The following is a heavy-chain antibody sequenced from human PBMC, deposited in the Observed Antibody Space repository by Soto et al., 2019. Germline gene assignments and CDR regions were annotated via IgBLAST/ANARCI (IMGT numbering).Heavy chain of an antibody. Sequence: QLQLQESGPGLVKPSETLSLTCTVSGGSISSGPYSWGWIRQPPGEGLEWIATFHYGASTHYNPSLESRVTVSVDTSQNHFSLKVSSVTVADTAVYYCARLGGFCSSTNCYGYYAMDVWGQGTTVTVSS. CDR3: ARLGGFCSSTNCYGYYAMDV. D-gene: IGHD2-2*01. CDR1: GGSISSGPYS. V-gene: IGHV4-39*02. CDR2: FHYGAST. J-gene: IGHJ6*02.